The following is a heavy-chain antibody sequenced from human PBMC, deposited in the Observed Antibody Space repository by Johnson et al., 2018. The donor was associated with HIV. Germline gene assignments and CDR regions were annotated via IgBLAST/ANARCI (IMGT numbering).Heavy chain of an antibody. CDR1: VSTFSSYG. J-gene: IGHJ3*02. Sequence: QVQLVESGGGVVQPGRSLSLSCAASVSTFSSYGMHWVRQAPAKALEWVAVISYDGRNKYYADSVKGRFTTSSDNSKNTLYPKMNSLRAEDTAVYYCAGGIRVAGGNDAFDIWGQGTMVTVSS. CDR2: ISYDGRNK. D-gene: IGHD6-19*01. CDR3: AGGIRVAGGNDAFDI. V-gene: IGHV3-30*03.